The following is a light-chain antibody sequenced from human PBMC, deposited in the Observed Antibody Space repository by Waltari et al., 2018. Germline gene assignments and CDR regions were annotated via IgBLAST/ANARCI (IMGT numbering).Light chain of an antibody. V-gene: IGLV3-25*03. J-gene: IGLJ2*01. CDR3: QSVDSSGKV. Sequence: SYELTQPPSVSVSPGQTARITCSGDALPKQYACWYQQKPGQAPVVVIYKDTERHSGNPERFSGSSSGTTVTLTISGVQAEDEADYYCQSVDSSGKVFGGGTKLTVL. CDR1: ALPKQY. CDR2: KDT.